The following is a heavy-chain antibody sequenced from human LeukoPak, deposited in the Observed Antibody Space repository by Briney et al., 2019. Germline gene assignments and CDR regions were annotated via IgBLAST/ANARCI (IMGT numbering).Heavy chain of an antibody. CDR1: GYTFTSYG. J-gene: IGHJ4*02. CDR2: ISAYNGNT. CDR3: ARALVVVAATIDY. V-gene: IGHV1-18*01. Sequence: GASVKVSCKASGYTFTSYGISWVRQAPGQGLEWMGWISAYNGNTNYAQKFQGRVTMTRNTSISTAYMELSSLRSEDTAVYYCARALVVVAATIDYWGQGTLVTVSS. D-gene: IGHD2-15*01.